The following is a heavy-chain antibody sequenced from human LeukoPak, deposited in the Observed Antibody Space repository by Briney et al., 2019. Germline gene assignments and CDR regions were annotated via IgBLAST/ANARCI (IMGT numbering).Heavy chain of an antibody. D-gene: IGHD3-16*01. V-gene: IGHV2-5*01. J-gene: IGHJ4*02. CDR2: IYGNDDK. CDR3: AHEGVGGVTFDY. CDR1: GFSLSTREVG. Sequence: SGPTLVNPTQTLTLTCTFSGFSLSTREVGVGWIRQPPGKALEWLALIYGNDDKYYSPSLKSRLTISKDTSKNQVVLTVANMDPVDTATYYCAHEGVGGVTFDYWGQGTLVTVSS.